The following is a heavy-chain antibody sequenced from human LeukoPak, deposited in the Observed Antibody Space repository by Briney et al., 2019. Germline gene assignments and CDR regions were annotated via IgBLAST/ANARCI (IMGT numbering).Heavy chain of an antibody. V-gene: IGHV3-48*03. D-gene: IGHD3-10*01. CDR2: ISSSGSTI. CDR3: AREGGGITMVRGVIGYFDY. CDR1: GFTFNSFE. J-gene: IGHJ4*02. Sequence: GGSLRLSCAASGFTFNSFEMNWVRQAPGKGLEWVSYISSSGSTIYYADSVKGRFTISRDNAKNSLYLQMNSLRAEDTAVYYCAREGGGITMVRGVIGYFDYWGQGTLVTVSS.